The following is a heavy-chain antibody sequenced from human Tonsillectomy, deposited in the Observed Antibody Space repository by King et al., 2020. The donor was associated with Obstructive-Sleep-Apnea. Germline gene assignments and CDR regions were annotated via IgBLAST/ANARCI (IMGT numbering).Heavy chain of an antibody. D-gene: IGHD3-10*01. CDR1: GYTFTSYY. V-gene: IGHV1-46*01. Sequence: VQLVESGAEVKKPGASVKVSCKASGYTFTSYYMHWVRQAPGQGLEWMGIINPSGGSTSYAHKFQGRVTMTRDTSTSTVYMELSSLRSEDTAVYYCARTREKRAGEGYYFYGMDVWGQGTTVTVSS. CDR2: INPSGGST. CDR3: ARTREKRAGEGYYFYGMDV. J-gene: IGHJ6*02.